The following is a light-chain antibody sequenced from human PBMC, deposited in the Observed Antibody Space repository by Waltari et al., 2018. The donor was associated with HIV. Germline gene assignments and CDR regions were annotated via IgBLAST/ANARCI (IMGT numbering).Light chain of an antibody. J-gene: IGLJ3*02. V-gene: IGLV1-47*01. Sequence: QSALTPPPSASGTPGQTVTISCSGSDSESGSNNVYWYQDLPGPPPKPLIYKNNQRPSGVPDRFSASKSGTSSSLAICGLRPEDESDYYCASWDDNLNSWLFGGGTKLTVL. CDR3: ASWDDNLNSWL. CDR1: DSESGSNN. CDR2: KNN.